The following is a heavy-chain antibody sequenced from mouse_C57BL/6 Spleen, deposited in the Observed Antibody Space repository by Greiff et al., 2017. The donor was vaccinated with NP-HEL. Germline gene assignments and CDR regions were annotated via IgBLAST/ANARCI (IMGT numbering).Heavy chain of an antibody. V-gene: IGHV3-6*01. Sequence: ESGPGLVKPSQSLSLTCSVTGYSITSGYYWNWIRQFPGNKLEWMGYISYDGSNNYNPSLKNRISITRDTSKNQFFLKLNSVTTEDTATYYCARVPYYYGSSPYAMDYWGQGTSVTVSS. J-gene: IGHJ4*01. D-gene: IGHD1-1*01. CDR1: GYSITSGYY. CDR3: ARVPYYYGSSPYAMDY. CDR2: ISYDGSN.